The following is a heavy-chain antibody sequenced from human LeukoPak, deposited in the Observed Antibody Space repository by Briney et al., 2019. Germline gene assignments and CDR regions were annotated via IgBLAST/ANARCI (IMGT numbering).Heavy chain of an antibody. D-gene: IGHD6-19*01. V-gene: IGHV3-23*01. CDR3: ARPLAGASFDY. J-gene: IGHJ4*02. CDR1: GFTFSSYA. CDR2: ISGSGGST. Sequence: PGRSLRLSCAASGFTFSSYAMHWVRQAPGKGLEWVSGISGSGGSTYYADSVKGRFTISRDNSKNTLYLQMNSLRAEDTALYYCARPLAGASFDYWGQGALVTVSS.